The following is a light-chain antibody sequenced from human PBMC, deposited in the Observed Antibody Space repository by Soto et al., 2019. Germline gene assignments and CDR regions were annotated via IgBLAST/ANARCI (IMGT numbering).Light chain of an antibody. J-gene: IGKJ5*01. CDR1: QGIRND. V-gene: IGKV1-17*01. CDR3: QQYSNWPPIN. Sequence: DIQMTQSPSSLSASVGDRVTITCRASQGIRNDLGWYQQKPGKAPKLLIYAASSLQSGVPARFSGSGSGTEFTLTISSLQSEDFAVYYCQQYSNWPPINFGQGTRLESK. CDR2: AAS.